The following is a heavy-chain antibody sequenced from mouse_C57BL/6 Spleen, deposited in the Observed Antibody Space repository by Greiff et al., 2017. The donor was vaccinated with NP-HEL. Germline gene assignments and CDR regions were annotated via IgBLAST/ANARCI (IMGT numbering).Heavy chain of an antibody. CDR1: GFTFTDYE. Sequence: VQLQQSGAELVRPGASVTLSCKASGFTFTDYEMHWVKQTPVHGLEWIGAIDPETGGTAYNQKVKGKAILSADKSSSTAYMELRSLTSEDSAVYYCTRGDGSSADAMDYWGQGTSVTVSS. V-gene: IGHV1-15*01. D-gene: IGHD1-1*01. J-gene: IGHJ4*01. CDR3: TRGDGSSADAMDY. CDR2: IDPETGGT.